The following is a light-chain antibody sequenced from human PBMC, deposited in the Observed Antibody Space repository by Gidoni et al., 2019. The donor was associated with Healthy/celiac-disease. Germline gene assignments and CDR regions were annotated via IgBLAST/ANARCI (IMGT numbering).Light chain of an antibody. CDR3: QQRSNWPGT. CDR2: DAS. CDR1: QSVSSY. Sequence: EIVLTQSPATLSLSPGKKATLSCRASQSVSSYLAWYQQKPGQAPRLLIYDASNRATGIPARFSGSGSGTYFTLTISSLEPEDFAVYYCQQRSNWPGTFXQXTKVEIK. V-gene: IGKV3-11*01. J-gene: IGKJ1*01.